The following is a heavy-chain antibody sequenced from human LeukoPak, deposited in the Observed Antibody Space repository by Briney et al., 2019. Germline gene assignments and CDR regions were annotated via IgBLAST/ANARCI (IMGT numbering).Heavy chain of an antibody. D-gene: IGHD1-1*01. V-gene: IGHV3-7*01. Sequence: GGSLRLSCAASGFSFGSFWMTWIRQAPGKGLEWVGHINEDGSQTNYIDSVTGRFTISRDNAKDSLYLQMNSLRAEDTAVYFCVRDVGYFHFDSWGQGILVTVSS. CDR1: GFSFGSFW. CDR2: INEDGSQT. J-gene: IGHJ4*02. CDR3: VRDVGYFHFDS.